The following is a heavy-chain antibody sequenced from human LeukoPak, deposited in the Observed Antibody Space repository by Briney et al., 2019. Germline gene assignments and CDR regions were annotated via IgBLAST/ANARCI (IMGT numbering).Heavy chain of an antibody. Sequence: SETLSLTCAVYGGSFSGYCWSWIRQPPGKGLEWIGEINHSGSTNYNPSLKSRVTISVDTSKNQFSLKVSSVTAADTAVYYCARVKSAARRNYNWFDPWGQGTLVTVSS. D-gene: IGHD6-6*01. V-gene: IGHV4-34*01. CDR2: INHSGST. CDR1: GGSFSGYC. CDR3: ARVKSAARRNYNWFDP. J-gene: IGHJ5*02.